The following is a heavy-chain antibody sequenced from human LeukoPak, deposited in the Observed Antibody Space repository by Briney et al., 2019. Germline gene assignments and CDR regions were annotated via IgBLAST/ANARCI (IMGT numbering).Heavy chain of an antibody. CDR2: INPNSGGT. CDR3: ARDSGKTYYYGSGSYYDAFDI. V-gene: IGHV1-2*02. J-gene: IGHJ3*02. D-gene: IGHD3-10*01. Sequence: ASVKVSCKASGYTFTGYYMHWVRQAPGQGLEWMGWINPNSGGTNYAQKFQGRVTMTRDTSISTAYMELSRLRSDDTAVYYCARDSGKTYYYGSGSYYDAFDIWGQGTMVTVSS. CDR1: GYTFTGYY.